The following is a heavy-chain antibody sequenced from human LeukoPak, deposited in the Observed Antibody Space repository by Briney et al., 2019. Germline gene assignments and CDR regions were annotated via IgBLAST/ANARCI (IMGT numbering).Heavy chain of an antibody. CDR3: ARDYFYPMDV. CDR1: GFSFSTYY. Sequence: SGGSLRLSCAASGFSFSTYYVSWVRQAPGNGLEWVSCISSGSTYIFYADSVMGRFAISRDNAKNSLYLQMNSLRAEDTAVYYCARDYFYPMDVWGQGTTVTVSS. J-gene: IGHJ6*02. V-gene: IGHV3-21*01. CDR2: ISSGSTYI.